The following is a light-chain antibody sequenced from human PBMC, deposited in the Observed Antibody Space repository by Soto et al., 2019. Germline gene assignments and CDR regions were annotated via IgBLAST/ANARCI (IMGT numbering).Light chain of an antibody. CDR2: DAS. V-gene: IGKV1-39*01. Sequence: GDRVTISCRATQSISGYLNWYQQKPWKAPNLLIFDASSLQSGCPSRCSGSGSGAEYTLTISGLHPENIATYYCQQYHHLPITFGQGTRLEIK. J-gene: IGKJ5*01. CDR3: QQYHHLPIT. CDR1: QSISGY.